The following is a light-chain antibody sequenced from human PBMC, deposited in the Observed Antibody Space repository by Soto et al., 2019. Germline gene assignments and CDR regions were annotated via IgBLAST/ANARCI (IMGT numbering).Light chain of an antibody. Sequence: DIQMTQSPSSLSASVRDRVTITCQASQDITNYLNWYQQKPGKAPKLLICDASNLEPGVPSRFSGSGSGTDFSFTISSLQPEDIATYYCQQYDNLPFTVGPGTKVDI. CDR3: QQYDNLPFT. CDR1: QDITNY. CDR2: DAS. J-gene: IGKJ3*01. V-gene: IGKV1-33*01.